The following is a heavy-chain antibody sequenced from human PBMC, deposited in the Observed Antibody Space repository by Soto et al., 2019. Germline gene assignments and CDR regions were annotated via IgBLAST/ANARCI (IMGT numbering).Heavy chain of an antibody. CDR1: GFTFSSHG. V-gene: IGHV3-23*01. Sequence: EVQLLESGGGLVQPGGSLRLSCAASGFTFSSHGMDWVRQAPEKGLEWVSIISSGGDSTYYADSVKGRFTISRDNSKNTLYLQMNSLRDEDTAVYYCAKGWGQIDSWGQGTVVTVSS. CDR2: ISSGGDST. CDR3: AKGWGQIDS. D-gene: IGHD3-16*01. J-gene: IGHJ4*02.